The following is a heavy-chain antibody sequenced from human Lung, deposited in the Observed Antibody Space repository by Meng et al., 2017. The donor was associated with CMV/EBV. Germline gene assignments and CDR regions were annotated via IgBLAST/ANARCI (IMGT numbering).Heavy chain of an antibody. Sequence: SETLSLTCTVSGGSVSSGSYYWSWLRQPPGKGLEWIGYISYIGSTNYNPSLKSRVSISVDTSKNQFSLKLSSVTAADTAIFYCAGDILEHNAFDMWGQGTMVTVSS. J-gene: IGHJ3*02. CDR3: AGDILEHNAFDM. D-gene: IGHD1/OR15-1a*01. CDR1: GGSVSSGSYY. V-gene: IGHV4-61*01. CDR2: ISYIGST.